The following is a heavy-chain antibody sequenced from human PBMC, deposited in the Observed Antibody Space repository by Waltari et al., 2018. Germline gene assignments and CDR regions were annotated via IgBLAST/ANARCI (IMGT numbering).Heavy chain of an antibody. CDR1: GGSISSSSYY. D-gene: IGHD2-2*01. Sequence: QLQLQESGPGLVKPSETLSLTCTVSGGSISSSSYYWGWIRQPPGKGLEWIGSIYYSGSTYYNPSLKSRVTISVDTSKNQFSLKLSSVTAADTAVYYCARHVVVVPATYYFDYWGQGTLVTVSS. CDR2: IYYSGST. V-gene: IGHV4-39*01. CDR3: ARHVVVVPATYYFDY. J-gene: IGHJ4*02.